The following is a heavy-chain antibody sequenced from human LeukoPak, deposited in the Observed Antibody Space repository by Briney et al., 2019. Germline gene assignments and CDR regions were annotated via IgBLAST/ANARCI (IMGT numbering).Heavy chain of an antibody. CDR1: GFDFSDSG. V-gene: IGHV3-30*02. CDR2: IRYDASNE. CDR3: AKDSRDSGWIFEY. J-gene: IGHJ4*02. D-gene: IGHD6-25*01. Sequence: GGSLRLSCTASGFDFSDSGMHWVRQAPGKGLEWVALIRYDASNEYYGDSVKGRFTISRDNSKTTLFLQMNSLRIEDTAVYYCAKDSRDSGWIFEYWGQGTLVTVFS.